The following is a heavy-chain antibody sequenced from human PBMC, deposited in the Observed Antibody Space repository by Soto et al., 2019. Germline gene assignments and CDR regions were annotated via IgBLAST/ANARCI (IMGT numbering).Heavy chain of an antibody. CDR2: IYYSGST. D-gene: IGHD4-17*01. V-gene: IGHV4-31*03. CDR3: ARDWGRGDYVTWFDP. J-gene: IGHJ5*02. Sequence: QVQLQESGPGLVKPSQTLSLTCTVSGGSISSGGYYWSWIRQHPGKGLEWIGYIYYSGSTYYNPSLKSRVTIAVDTSKNQCSLKLSSVTAADTAVYYCARDWGRGDYVTWFDPWGQGTLVTVSS. CDR1: GGSISSGGYY.